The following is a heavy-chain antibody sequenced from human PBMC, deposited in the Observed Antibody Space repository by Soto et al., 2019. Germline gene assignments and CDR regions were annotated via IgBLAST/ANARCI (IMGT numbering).Heavy chain of an antibody. J-gene: IGHJ4*02. CDR1: GGTFSSYA. CDR3: ARSPSGIVLVPAAIGSDVFDY. D-gene: IGHD2-2*01. V-gene: IGHV1-69*12. CDR2: IIPIFGTA. Sequence: QVQLVQSGAEVKKPGSSVKVSCKASGGTFSSYAISWVRQAPGQGLEWMGGIIPIFGTANYAQKFQGRVTITADESTSTAYMELSSLRSEDTAVYYCARSPSGIVLVPAAIGSDVFDYWGQGTLVTVSS.